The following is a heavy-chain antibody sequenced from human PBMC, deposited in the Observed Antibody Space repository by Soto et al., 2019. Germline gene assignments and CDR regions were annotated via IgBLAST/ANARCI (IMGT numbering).Heavy chain of an antibody. D-gene: IGHD2-8*02. V-gene: IGHV4-34*01. J-gene: IGHJ4*02. CDR3: ARDKITGLFDY. CDR2: INHSGST. Sequence: PSETLSLTCAVYGGSFSGYYWTWIRQPPGTGLEWIGEINHSGSTNYNPSLKSRVTISVDTSKNQFSLKLTSVTAGDTAVYYCARDKITGLFDYWGQGTLVTVS. CDR1: GGSFSGYY.